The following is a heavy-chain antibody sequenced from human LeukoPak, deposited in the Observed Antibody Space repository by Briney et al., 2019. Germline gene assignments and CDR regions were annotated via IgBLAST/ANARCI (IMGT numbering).Heavy chain of an antibody. CDR1: GYTFTGYY. D-gene: IGHD6-13*01. CDR3: APEVGYSTSWYGRFDP. CDR2: ISPNSGVP. Sequence: ASVKVSCKASGYTFTGYYIHWVRQAPGQGLEWWGRISPNSGVPNYAQKFQGRVTMTRDTSVNTVYMELSGLKSDDTGAYYCAPEVGYSTSWYGRFDPWGQGTVVTVSS. V-gene: IGHV1-2*05. J-gene: IGHJ5*02.